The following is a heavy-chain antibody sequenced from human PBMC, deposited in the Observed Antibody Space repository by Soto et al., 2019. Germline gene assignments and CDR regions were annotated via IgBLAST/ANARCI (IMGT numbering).Heavy chain of an antibody. J-gene: IGHJ5*02. V-gene: IGHV3-21*01. Sequence: EVQLVESGGGLVKPGGSLRLSCAASGFTFSSYSMNWVRQAPGKGLEWVSSISGTCSYIMYADSVKGRFTISRDNAKNSLYLQMNSLRAEDTAVYFCARDKESLLSSWFDPWGQGTLVTVSS. CDR2: ISGTCSYI. CDR1: GFTFSSYS. CDR3: ARDKESLLSSWFDP. D-gene: IGHD3-3*01.